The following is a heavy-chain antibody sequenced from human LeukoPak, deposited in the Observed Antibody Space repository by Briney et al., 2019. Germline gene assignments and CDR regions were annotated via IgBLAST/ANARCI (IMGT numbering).Heavy chain of an antibody. J-gene: IGHJ4*02. CDR1: GFTFSSYA. Sequence: PGGSLRLSCAASGFTFSSYAMSWVRQAPGKGLEWVSAISGSGGSTYYADSVKGRFTISRDNAKNSLYLQMNSLRAEDTAVYYCARAATIIFGVVNPFDYWGQGTLVTVSS. V-gene: IGHV3-23*01. D-gene: IGHD3-3*02. CDR2: ISGSGGST. CDR3: ARAATIIFGVVNPFDY.